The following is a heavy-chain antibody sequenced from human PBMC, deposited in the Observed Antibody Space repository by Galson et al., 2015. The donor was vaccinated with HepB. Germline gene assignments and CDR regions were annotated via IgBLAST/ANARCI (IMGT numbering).Heavy chain of an antibody. D-gene: IGHD3-22*01. CDR2: INPNSGGT. J-gene: IGHJ3*02. CDR3: ARVNYYDSSGNYPRHAFDI. Sequence: SVKVSCKASGGTFSSYTISWVRQAPGQGLEWMGWINPNSGGTNYAQKFQGRVTMTRDTSISTAYMEMSRLRSDDTAVYYCARVNYYDSSGNYPRHAFDIWGQGTIVTVSS. CDR1: GGTFSSYT. V-gene: IGHV1-2*02.